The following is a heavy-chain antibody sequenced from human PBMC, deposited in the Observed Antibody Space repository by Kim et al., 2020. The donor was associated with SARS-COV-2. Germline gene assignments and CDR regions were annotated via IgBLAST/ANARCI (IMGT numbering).Heavy chain of an antibody. D-gene: IGHD2-8*01. J-gene: IGHJ6*02. CDR2: INHSGST. CDR1: GGSFSGYY. V-gene: IGHV4-34*01. Sequence: SETLSLTCAVYGGSFSGYYWSWIRQPPGKGLEWIGEINHSGSTNYNPSLKSRVTISVDTSKNQFSLKLSSVTAADTAVYYCARGYCTNGVCYRGGYYYYYGMDVWGQGTTVTVSS. CDR3: ARGYCTNGVCYRGGYYYYYGMDV.